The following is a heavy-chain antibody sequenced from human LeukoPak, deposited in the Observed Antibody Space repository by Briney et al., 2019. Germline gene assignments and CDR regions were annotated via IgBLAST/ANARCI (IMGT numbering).Heavy chain of an antibody. V-gene: IGHV4-34*01. CDR1: GGSFSGYY. CDR3: ARGRIVVVPADKKGGYYYMDV. CDR2: INHSGST. D-gene: IGHD2-2*01. Sequence: SETLSLTCAVYGGSFSGYYWSWIRQPPGKGLEWIGEINHSGSTNYNPSLKSRVTISVDTSKNQFSLKLSSVTAADTAVYYCARGRIVVVPADKKGGYYYMDVWGKGTTVT. J-gene: IGHJ6*03.